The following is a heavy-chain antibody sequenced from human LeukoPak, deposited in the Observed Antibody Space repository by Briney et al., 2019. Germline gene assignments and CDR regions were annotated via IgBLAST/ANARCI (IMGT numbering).Heavy chain of an antibody. Sequence: EASVKVSCKASGYTFTGYYMNWVRQAPGQGLEWMGRVNPKSGGTNFAQKFRSRVTMTRDTSINIAYMELSGLRSDDSAIYYCARDTSGYGMDVWGQGTTVTVSS. V-gene: IGHV1-2*06. J-gene: IGHJ6*02. D-gene: IGHD2-2*01. CDR1: GYTFTGYY. CDR3: ARDTSGYGMDV. CDR2: VNPKSGGT.